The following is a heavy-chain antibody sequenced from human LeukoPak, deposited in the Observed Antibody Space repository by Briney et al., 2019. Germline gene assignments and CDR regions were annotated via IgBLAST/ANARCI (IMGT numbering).Heavy chain of an antibody. Sequence: ASVKVSCKTSGGTFSSFAVSWVRQAPGQGLEWMGRIIPVLKIAKYAQKFQGRVTITADTATTTAYMELTGLSSEDTAVYYCASLGGDMDLDTFDYYYSGMDLWGQGTTVTVSS. CDR2: IIPVLKIA. J-gene: IGHJ6*02. CDR3: ASLGGDMDLDTFDYYYSGMDL. V-gene: IGHV1-69*04. CDR1: GGTFSSFA. D-gene: IGHD2-21*02.